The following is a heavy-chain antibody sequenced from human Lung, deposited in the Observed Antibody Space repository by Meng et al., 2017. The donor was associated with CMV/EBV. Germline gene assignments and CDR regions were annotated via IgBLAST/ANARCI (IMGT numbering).Heavy chain of an antibody. Sequence: GEXXTISCTTSGFTFSAFSMNWVRQAPGKGLEWVSSISTTSTYIYYADSLKGRFTISRDNAKNSLYLHMNSLRVEDTAVYYCAGFGVTIPNGLDVWGQGTTVTVSS. D-gene: IGHD3-3*01. CDR2: ISTTSTYI. V-gene: IGHV3-21*01. CDR3: AGFGVTIPNGLDV. J-gene: IGHJ6*02. CDR1: GFTFSAFS.